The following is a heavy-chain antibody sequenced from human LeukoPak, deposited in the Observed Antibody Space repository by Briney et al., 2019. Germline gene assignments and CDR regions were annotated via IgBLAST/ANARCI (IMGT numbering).Heavy chain of an antibody. J-gene: IGHJ4*02. CDR2: MNPINGNT. CDR3: ARAGAPYYDILTGYSAAYYFDY. D-gene: IGHD3-9*01. CDR1: GFTLTNYD. V-gene: IGHV1-8*01. Sequence: GASVKVSCKASGFTLTNYDINWVRQAPGQGLEWMGWMNPINGNTGYARRFQGRVTMTRDTSISTAYMELSSLRSEGTAVYYCARAGAPYYDILTGYSAAYYFDYWGQGTLVTVSS.